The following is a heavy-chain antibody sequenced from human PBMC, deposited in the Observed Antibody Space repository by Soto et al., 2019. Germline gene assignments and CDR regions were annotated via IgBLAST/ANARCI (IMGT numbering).Heavy chain of an antibody. V-gene: IGHV4-39*01. CDR3: ARHPSDFWFDP. Sequence: PLETLSLTCTVSGDSIRSSSHYWAWNRQPPGKGLEWIGGFYYSGSTYYNPSLKSRVTVSVDTSKNQFSLKLSSVTAADTAVYYCARHPSDFWFDPWGQGTLVTVSS. J-gene: IGHJ5*02. D-gene: IGHD2-21*02. CDR1: GDSIRSSSHY. CDR2: FYYSGST.